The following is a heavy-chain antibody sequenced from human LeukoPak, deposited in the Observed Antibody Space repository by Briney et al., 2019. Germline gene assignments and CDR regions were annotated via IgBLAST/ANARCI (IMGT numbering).Heavy chain of an antibody. D-gene: IGHD4-17*01. Sequence: SETLSLTCAVSGDSISSDIWWSWVRRPPGKGLEWIAEIHHSGSTNYNPSLKSRVAISVDKSTNQFSLKLSSLTAADTAVYHCARNGYYSLEYWGQGTLVTVSS. CDR3: ARNGYYSLEY. V-gene: IGHV4-4*02. CDR2: IHHSGST. J-gene: IGHJ4*02. CDR1: GDSISSDIW.